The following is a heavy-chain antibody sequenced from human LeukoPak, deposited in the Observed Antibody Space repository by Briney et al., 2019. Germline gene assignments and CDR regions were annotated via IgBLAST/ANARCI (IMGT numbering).Heavy chain of an antibody. J-gene: IGHJ6*02. Sequence: SETLSLTCTVSGGSISSYYWSWIRQPPGKGLEWIGYIYYSGSTNYNPSLKSRVTISVDTSKNQFSLKLSSVTAADTAVYYCARFGRIFDDFWSGYPYGMDVWGQGTTVTVSS. V-gene: IGHV4-59*08. D-gene: IGHD3-3*01. CDR3: ARFGRIFDDFWSGYPYGMDV. CDR2: IYYSGST. CDR1: GGSISSYY.